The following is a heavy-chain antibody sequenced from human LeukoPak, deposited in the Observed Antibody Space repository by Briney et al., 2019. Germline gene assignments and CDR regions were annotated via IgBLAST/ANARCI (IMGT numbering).Heavy chain of an antibody. CDR1: GGSICSGGYY. J-gene: IGHJ3*02. V-gene: IGHV4-31*03. Sequence: KPSQTLSLTCTVSGGSICSGGYYWSWIRQHPGKGLEWIGYIYYSGSTYYNPSLKSRVTISVDTSKNQFSLKLSSVTAADTAVYYCARDRDEVVTNAFDIWGQGTMVTVSS. D-gene: IGHD3-22*01. CDR3: ARDRDEVVTNAFDI. CDR2: IYYSGST.